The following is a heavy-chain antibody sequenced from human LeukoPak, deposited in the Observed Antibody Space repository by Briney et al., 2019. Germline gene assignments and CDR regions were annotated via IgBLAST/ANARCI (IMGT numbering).Heavy chain of an antibody. CDR1: GGSISSYY. CDR3: ARASYRWGSYGY. D-gene: IGHD3-16*01. J-gene: IGHJ4*02. CDR2: IYYSGST. Sequence: SETLSLTCTVSGGSISSYYWSWIRQPPGKGLEWIGYIYYSGSTNYNPSLKSRVTISVDTSKNRFSLKLSSVTAADTAVYYCARASYRWGSYGYWGQGTLVTVSS. V-gene: IGHV4-59*01.